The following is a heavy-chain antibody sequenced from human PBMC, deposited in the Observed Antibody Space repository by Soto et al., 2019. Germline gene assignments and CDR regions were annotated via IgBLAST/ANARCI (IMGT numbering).Heavy chain of an antibody. Sequence: QVQLVQSGAEVKKPGASVKVSCKASGYTFTSYYMHWVRQAPGQGLEWMGIINPSGGSTSYAQKFQGRVTMTRDTSTSTVYMELSSLRSEETAVYYCARSIFRIAAAGIEVFNAFDIWGQGTMVTVSS. D-gene: IGHD6-13*01. CDR1: GYTFTSYY. J-gene: IGHJ3*02. CDR2: INPSGGST. CDR3: ARSIFRIAAAGIEVFNAFDI. V-gene: IGHV1-46*01.